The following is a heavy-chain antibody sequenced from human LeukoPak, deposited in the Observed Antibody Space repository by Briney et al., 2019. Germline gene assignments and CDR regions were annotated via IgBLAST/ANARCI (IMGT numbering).Heavy chain of an antibody. CDR2: INPNSGGT. Sequence: ASVKVSCKASGYTFTGYYMHWVRQAPGQGLEWMGRINPNSGGTNYAQKFQGRVTMTRDTSISTAYMELSRLRSDDTAVYYCARGRIRVLGLRYFDWLAHGREFDYWGQGTPVTVSS. CDR3: ARGRIRVLGLRYFDWLAHGREFDY. CDR1: GYTFTGYY. J-gene: IGHJ4*02. V-gene: IGHV1-2*06. D-gene: IGHD3-9*01.